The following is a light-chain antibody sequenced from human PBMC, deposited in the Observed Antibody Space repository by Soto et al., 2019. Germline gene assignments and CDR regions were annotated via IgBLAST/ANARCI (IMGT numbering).Light chain of an antibody. Sequence: ERGLTQSPGTLSLSTGQRATLSCRASQRLSASDIAWYQQKPGQAPKFLIYGVSSRATGIPDRFSGSGSGTDFTLTISRLEPEDFAVYHCQQYGSSPLITFGQGTRLE. J-gene: IGKJ5*01. CDR2: GVS. CDR3: QQYGSSPLIT. CDR1: QRLSASD. V-gene: IGKV3-20*01.